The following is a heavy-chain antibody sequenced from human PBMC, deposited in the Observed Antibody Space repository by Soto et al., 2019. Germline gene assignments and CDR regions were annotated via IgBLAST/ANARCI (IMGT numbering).Heavy chain of an antibody. CDR3: ARDPNYGDGDYFDY. CDR1: GYTFTGYY. V-gene: IGHV1-2*04. J-gene: IGHJ4*02. D-gene: IGHD4-17*01. CDR2: INPNSGGT. Sequence: QVQLVQSGAEVKRPGASVKVSCKASGYTFTGYYMHWVRQAPGQGLEWMGWINPNSGGTNYAQKFQGWVTMTRDTSISTAYMELSRLRSDDTAVYYCARDPNYGDGDYFDYWGQGTLVTVSS.